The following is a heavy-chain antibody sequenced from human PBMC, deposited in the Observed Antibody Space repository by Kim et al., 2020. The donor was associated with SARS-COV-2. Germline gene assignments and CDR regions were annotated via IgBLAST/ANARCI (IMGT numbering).Heavy chain of an antibody. Sequence: SETLSFTCTVSGGSISSSSYYWGWIRQPPGKGLEWIGSIYYSGSTYYNPSLKSRVTISVDTSKNQFSLKLSSVTAADTAVYYCARDVVGYCSSTSCYFSYYYGMDVWGQGTTVTVSS. CDR2: IYYSGST. CDR3: ARDVVGYCSSTSCYFSYYYGMDV. V-gene: IGHV4-39*07. D-gene: IGHD2-2*01. CDR1: GGSISSSSYY. J-gene: IGHJ6*02.